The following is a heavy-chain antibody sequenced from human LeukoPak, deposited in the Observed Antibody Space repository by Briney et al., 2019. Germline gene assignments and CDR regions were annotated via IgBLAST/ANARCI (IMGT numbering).Heavy chain of an antibody. D-gene: IGHD2-2*01. V-gene: IGHV3-7*01. J-gene: IGHJ3*02. CDR1: GFTFSNYW. CDR3: AGCISKNCDDAIDI. CDR2: IKQDGSEK. Sequence: GGSLRLSCAASGFTFSNYWMSWVRQAPGKGPEWVANIKQDGSEKFYVDSVKGRFTISRDNAENSLYLQINSLRAEDTAVYYCAGCISKNCDDAIDIWGHETMVTVSS.